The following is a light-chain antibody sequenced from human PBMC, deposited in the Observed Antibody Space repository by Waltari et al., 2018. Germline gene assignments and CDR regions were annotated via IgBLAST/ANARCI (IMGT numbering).Light chain of an antibody. CDR2: YAS. J-gene: IGKJ4*01. CDR1: QAINSY. Sequence: DIQMTQSPSSLSASVGDTVTITCRASQAINSYLVWYQQKPGKAPKPLIYYASKLEGGVPSRFSGSGSGTDFTLTIRSLQPEDFATFYCQQYNRAPFTFGGGTRVEMK. CDR3: QQYNRAPFT. V-gene: IGKV1-16*01.